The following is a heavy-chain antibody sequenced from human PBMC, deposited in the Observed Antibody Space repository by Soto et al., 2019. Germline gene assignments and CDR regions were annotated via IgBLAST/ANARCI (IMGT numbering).Heavy chain of an antibody. CDR3: ARGHRSSWYRVAFDY. D-gene: IGHD6-13*01. CDR1: GGSFSGYY. CDR2: INHSGST. Sequence: QVQLQQWGAGLLKPSETLSLTCAVYGGSFSGYYWSWIRQPPGKGLEWIGEINHSGSTNYNPSLKSRVTISVDTSKNQFSLKLSSVTAADTAVYYCARGHRSSWYRVAFDYWGQATLVTVSS. J-gene: IGHJ4*02. V-gene: IGHV4-34*01.